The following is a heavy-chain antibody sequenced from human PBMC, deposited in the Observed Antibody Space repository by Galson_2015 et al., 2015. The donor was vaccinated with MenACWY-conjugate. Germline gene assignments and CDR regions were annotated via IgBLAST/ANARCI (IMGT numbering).Heavy chain of an antibody. V-gene: IGHV3-23*01. J-gene: IGHJ4*03. CDR1: GFTFSSYA. CDR3: AKDNFTGDSNTNGPLDY. Sequence: SLRLSCAASGFTFSSYAMSWVRQAPGKGLEWVSAISGSGGSTYYADSVKGRFTISRDNSKNTLYLQMNSLRAEDTAVYYCAKDNFTGDSNTNGPLDYWGHGTLVPVSS. CDR2: ISGSGGST. D-gene: IGHD6-13*01.